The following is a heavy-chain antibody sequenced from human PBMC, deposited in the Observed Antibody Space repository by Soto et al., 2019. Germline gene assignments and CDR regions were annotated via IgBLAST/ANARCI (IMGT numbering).Heavy chain of an antibody. D-gene: IGHD5-12*01. CDR1: GFTFRDYS. CDR2: ISLGDSYK. CDR3: VRESRTDEDGYDARGYYFDY. Sequence: EVKLVESGGGLIQPGGSLRLSCAASGFTFRDYSMNWVRQAPGKGLEWISYISLGDSYKKTADSVKGRFTISRDNAKNSLYLQMNSLRAEDTALYYCVRESRTDEDGYDARGYYFDYWGQGTLVTVSS. V-gene: IGHV3-48*04. J-gene: IGHJ4*02.